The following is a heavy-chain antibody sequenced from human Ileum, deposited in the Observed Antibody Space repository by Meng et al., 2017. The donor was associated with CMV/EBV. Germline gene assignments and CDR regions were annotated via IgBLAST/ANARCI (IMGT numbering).Heavy chain of an antibody. CDR1: GFTFSTYW. CDR3: ARDHGPTAATDY. V-gene: IGHV3-74*01. CDR2: IKSDGSYT. J-gene: IGHJ4*02. D-gene: IGHD4-17*01. Sequence: VQLVESGGGLFQPGGSLSRSCAASGFTFSTYWMYWFRQTPEKGLVWVSRIKSDGSYTYYADSVQGRFTISRDNAKNILYLQMNSLRAEDTAVYYCARDHGPTAATDYWGQGTLVTVSS.